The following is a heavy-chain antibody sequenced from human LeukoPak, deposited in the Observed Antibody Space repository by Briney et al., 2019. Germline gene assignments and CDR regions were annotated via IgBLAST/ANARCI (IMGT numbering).Heavy chain of an antibody. CDR3: ARDPSDSSAVYADY. V-gene: IGHV3-30*04. D-gene: IGHD3-22*01. Sequence: GGSLRLSCAASGFTFSSYPIHWVRQAPGKGLEWVAVISYDGSNKYYADSVKGRFTISRDNSKNTLYLQVNSLRAEDTAVYYCARDPSDSSAVYADYWGQGTLVTVSS. J-gene: IGHJ4*02. CDR2: ISYDGSNK. CDR1: GFTFSSYP.